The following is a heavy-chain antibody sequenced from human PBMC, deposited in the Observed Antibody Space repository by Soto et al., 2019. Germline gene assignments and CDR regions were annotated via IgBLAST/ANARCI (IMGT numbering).Heavy chain of an antibody. CDR3: ARQTYSSSWSAHIPYFDY. V-gene: IGHV4-39*01. D-gene: IGHD6-13*01. CDR1: GGSISSSSYY. CDR2: IYYSGST. Sequence: PSETLSLTCTVSGGSISSSSYYWGWIRQPPGKGLEWIGSIYYSGSTYYNPSLKSRVTISVDTSKNQFSLKLSSVTAADTAVYYCARQTYSSSWSAHIPYFDYWGQGTLVTVSS. J-gene: IGHJ4*02.